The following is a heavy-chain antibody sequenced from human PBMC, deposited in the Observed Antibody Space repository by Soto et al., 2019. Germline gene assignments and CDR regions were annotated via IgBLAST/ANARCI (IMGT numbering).Heavy chain of an antibody. CDR1: GFTFTSSA. D-gene: IGHD2-2*01. CDR3: AVTSTYCSSTSCYFVPDAFDI. J-gene: IGHJ3*02. Sequence: GASVKVSCKASGFTFTSSAMQWVRQARGQRLEWIGWIVVGSGNTNYAQKFQERVTITRDMSTSTAYMELSSLRSEDTAVYYCAVTSTYCSSTSCYFVPDAFDIWGQGTMVTVSS. V-gene: IGHV1-58*02. CDR2: IVVGSGNT.